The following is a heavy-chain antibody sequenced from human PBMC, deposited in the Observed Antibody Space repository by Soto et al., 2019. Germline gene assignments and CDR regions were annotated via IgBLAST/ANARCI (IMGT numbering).Heavy chain of an antibody. Sequence: EVQLVESGGGLVQPGRSLRLSCTASGFTFDDYAMHWVRQAPGKGLQWVSGISWNSGSTDYASSVKGRFTISRDNANKSLYLQMNSMRAEDTALYYWAKDMRIIPLGYNDAFDIWCQGTMVTVSS. CDR1: GFTFDDYA. CDR2: ISWNSGST. J-gene: IGHJ3*02. CDR3: AKDMRIIPLGYNDAFDI. V-gene: IGHV3-9*01. D-gene: IGHD1-20*01.